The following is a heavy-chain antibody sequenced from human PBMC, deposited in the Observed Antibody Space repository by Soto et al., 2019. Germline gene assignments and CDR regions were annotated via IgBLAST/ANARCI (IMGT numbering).Heavy chain of an antibody. Sequence: GASVKVSCKASGGTFSSYAISWVRQAPGQGLEWMGGIIPIFGTANYAQKFQGRVTITADESTSTAYMELSSLRSEDTAVYYCARDQSSYCTNGVCHYYYYYGMDVWGQGTTVTVPS. CDR2: IIPIFGTA. CDR1: GGTFSSYA. D-gene: IGHD2-8*01. J-gene: IGHJ6*02. CDR3: ARDQSSYCTNGVCHYYYYYGMDV. V-gene: IGHV1-69*13.